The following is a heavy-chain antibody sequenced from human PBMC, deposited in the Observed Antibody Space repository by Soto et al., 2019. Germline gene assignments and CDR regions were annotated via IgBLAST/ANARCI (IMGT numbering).Heavy chain of an antibody. D-gene: IGHD2-15*01. CDR2: INHSGST. Sequence: QVQLQQWGAGLLKPSEPLSLTCAVYGGSFSGYYWSWIRQPPGKGLEWIGEINHSGSTNYNPSLKSRVTISVDTSKNQFSLKLSSVTAADTAVYYSARRGHVVVAATRVYYYYGMDVW. V-gene: IGHV4-34*01. J-gene: IGHJ6*01. CDR3: ARRGHVVVAATRVYYYYGMDV. CDR1: GGSFSGYY.